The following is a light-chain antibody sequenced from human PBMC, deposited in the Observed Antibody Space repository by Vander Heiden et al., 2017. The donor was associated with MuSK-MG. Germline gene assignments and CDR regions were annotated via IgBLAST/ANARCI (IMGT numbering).Light chain of an antibody. J-gene: IGKJ4*01. V-gene: IGKV3-20*01. Sequence: EIVLTQSPGTLSLPPGERATLSCRASRSVDSSYLAWYQQRPGQAPRLLIYGASTRATGIPDRFSGSGSGTDFTLTISRLEPEDFAVYYCQQYGTSSLTFGGGTKVEIK. CDR1: RSVDSSY. CDR3: QQYGTSSLT. CDR2: GAS.